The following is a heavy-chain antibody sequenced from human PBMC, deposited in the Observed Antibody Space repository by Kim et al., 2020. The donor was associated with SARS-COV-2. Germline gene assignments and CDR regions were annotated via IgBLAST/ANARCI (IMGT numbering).Heavy chain of an antibody. CDR3: ARDRGGMWYPSNWFDP. D-gene: IGHD2-15*01. J-gene: IGHJ5*02. V-gene: IGHV4-31*02. Sequence: LKSRVTKSVDTSKNQFSLKLSSVTAADTAVYYCARDRGGMWYPSNWFDPWGQGTLVTVSS.